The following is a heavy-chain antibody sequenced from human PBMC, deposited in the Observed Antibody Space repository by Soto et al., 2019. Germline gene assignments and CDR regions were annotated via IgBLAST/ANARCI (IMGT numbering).Heavy chain of an antibody. CDR2: IIPIFGTA. CDR1: GGTFSSYA. Sequence: QVQLVQSGAEVKKPGSSVKVSCKASGGTFSSYAISWLRQAPGQGLEWMGGIIPIFGTANYAQKFQGRVTITADESTSTAYMELSSLRSEDTAVYYCARGGRRYDSSGYYLDYWGQGTLVTVSS. V-gene: IGHV1-69*01. D-gene: IGHD3-22*01. J-gene: IGHJ4*02. CDR3: ARGGRRYDSSGYYLDY.